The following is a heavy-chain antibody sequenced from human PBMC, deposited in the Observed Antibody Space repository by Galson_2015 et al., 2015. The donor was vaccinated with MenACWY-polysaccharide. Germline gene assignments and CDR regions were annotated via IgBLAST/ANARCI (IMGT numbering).Heavy chain of an antibody. V-gene: IGHV3-9*01. CDR1: GFTFDDYA. CDR3: AKDIFPMCSGGSCPPGA. D-gene: IGHD2-15*01. Sequence: SLRLSFAASGFTFDDYAMHWVRQAPGKGLEWVSGISWNSGSIGYADSVKGRFTISRDIAKNSLYLQMNSLRAEDTALYYCAKDIFPMCSGGSCPPGASGQGTLVTVSS. J-gene: IGHJ5*02. CDR2: ISWNSGSI.